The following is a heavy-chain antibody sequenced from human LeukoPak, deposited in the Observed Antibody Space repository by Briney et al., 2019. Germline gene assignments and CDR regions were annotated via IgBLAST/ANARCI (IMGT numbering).Heavy chain of an antibody. D-gene: IGHD3-22*01. Sequence: SVKVSCKASGGTFSSYAISWVRQAPGQGLEWMGGIIPIFGTANYAQKFQGRVTITADESTSTAYMELSSLRSEDTAVYYCARKLYYDSSGYYFAAFDIWGQGTMVTVSS. V-gene: IGHV1-69*13. CDR2: IIPIFGTA. J-gene: IGHJ3*02. CDR1: GGTFSSYA. CDR3: ARKLYYDSSGYYFAAFDI.